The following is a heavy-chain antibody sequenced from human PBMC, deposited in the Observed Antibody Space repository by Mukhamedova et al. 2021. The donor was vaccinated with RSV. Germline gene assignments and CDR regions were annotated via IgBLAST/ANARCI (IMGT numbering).Heavy chain of an antibody. CDR2: T. V-gene: IGHV1-46*01. CDR3: ARDLLSGPYYYYGMDV. Sequence: TSYAQKFQGRVTMTRDTSTSTVYMELSSLRSEDTAVCYCARDLLSGPYYYYGMDVWGQGTTVTVSS. J-gene: IGHJ6*02. D-gene: IGHD3-3*01.